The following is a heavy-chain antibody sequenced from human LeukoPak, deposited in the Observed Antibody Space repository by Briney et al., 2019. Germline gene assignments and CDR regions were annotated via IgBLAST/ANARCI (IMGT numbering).Heavy chain of an antibody. Sequence: ASVKVSCKASGYTFTSYYMHWVRQAPGQGLEWMGIINPSGGSTSYAQKFQGRVTMTRDMSTSTVYMELSSLRSEDTAVYYCARNYGDYGYFDYWGQGTLVTVSS. CDR1: GYTFTSYY. J-gene: IGHJ4*02. CDR2: INPSGGST. CDR3: ARNYGDYGYFDY. D-gene: IGHD4-17*01. V-gene: IGHV1-46*01.